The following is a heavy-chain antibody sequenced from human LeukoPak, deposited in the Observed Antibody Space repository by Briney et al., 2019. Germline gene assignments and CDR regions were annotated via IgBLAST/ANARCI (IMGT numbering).Heavy chain of an antibody. V-gene: IGHV4-34*01. D-gene: IGHD3-22*01. CDR3: ARRKNYYDSSGYRSYWYFDL. Sequence: SETLSLTCAVYGGSFSGYYWSWLRQPPGKGLEWIGEINHSGSTNYNPSLKSRVTISVDTSKNQFSLKLSSVTAADTAVYYCARRKNYYDSSGYRSYWYFDLWGRGTLVTVSS. CDR2: INHSGST. CDR1: GGSFSGYY. J-gene: IGHJ2*01.